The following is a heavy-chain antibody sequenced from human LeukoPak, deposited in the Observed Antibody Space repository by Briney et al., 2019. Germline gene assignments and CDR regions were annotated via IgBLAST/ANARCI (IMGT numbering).Heavy chain of an antibody. D-gene: IGHD3-3*01. CDR2: ISGSGGST. CDR1: GFTYSRYA. Sequence: PGGSLRLSCAASGFTYSRYAMNWVRQAPGKGLEWVSTISGSGGSTYYADSVKGRFTISRDSSKNTLYLQMNSLRAEDTAIYFCAKDRRTISAFDMWGQGTMVTVSS. V-gene: IGHV3-23*01. CDR3: AKDRRTISAFDM. J-gene: IGHJ3*02.